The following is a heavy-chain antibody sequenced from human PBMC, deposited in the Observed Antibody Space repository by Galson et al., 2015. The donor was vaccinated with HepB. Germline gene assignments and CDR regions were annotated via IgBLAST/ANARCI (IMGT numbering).Heavy chain of an antibody. Sequence: SLRLSCAASGFTFSSYRMHWVRQAPGKGLEWVAVIWSDGSDKYYVESVKGRFTISRDNSKNTLYLQMNSLRAEDTAVYYCARDYDSSGYPVVWYFDLWGRGSLVAVSS. CDR3: ARDYDSSGYPVVWYFDL. D-gene: IGHD3-22*01. CDR2: IWSDGSDK. CDR1: GFTFSSYR. V-gene: IGHV3-33*01. J-gene: IGHJ2*01.